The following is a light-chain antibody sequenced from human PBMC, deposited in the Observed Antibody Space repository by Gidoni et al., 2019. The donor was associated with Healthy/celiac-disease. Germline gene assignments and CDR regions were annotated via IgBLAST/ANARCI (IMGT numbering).Light chain of an antibody. CDR1: QSVSSSY. CDR3: QQYGSSHMYT. Sequence: DIVLTQSPGTLSLSPGERATLSSRASQSVSSSYLAWYPQKPGQAPRPLIYGASSRATGIPDRFSGRGSGTDFTLTISRLEPEDFAGYYCQQYGSSHMYTFGQGTKLEIK. CDR2: GAS. J-gene: IGKJ2*01. V-gene: IGKV3-20*01.